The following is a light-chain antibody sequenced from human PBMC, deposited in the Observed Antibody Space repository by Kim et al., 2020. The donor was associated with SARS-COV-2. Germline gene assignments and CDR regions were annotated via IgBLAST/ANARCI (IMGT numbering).Light chain of an antibody. J-gene: IGKJ2*01. CDR3: QQYNSFSYT. CDR2: DAS. Sequence: SASVGDRVTITCRASQSISSRLAWYQQKPGKAPKLLIYDASDLESGVPSRFSGSGSGTEFTLTISSLQPDDFATYYCQQYNSFSYTFGQGTKLEI. CDR1: QSISSR. V-gene: IGKV1-5*01.